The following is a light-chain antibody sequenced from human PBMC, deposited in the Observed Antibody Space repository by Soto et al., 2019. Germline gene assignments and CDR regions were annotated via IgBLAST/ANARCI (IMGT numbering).Light chain of an antibody. CDR1: NIGTKS. Sequence: SYELTQPPSVSVAPGQTARIPCGGNNIGTKSVNWYQQKPGQAPVLVVYDDNDRPSGIPERFSGSNSGNTATLAISRVEAGDEADYYCQVWDSSSDHYLFGTGTKVTVL. CDR3: QVWDSSSDHYL. CDR2: DDN. J-gene: IGLJ1*01. V-gene: IGLV3-21*02.